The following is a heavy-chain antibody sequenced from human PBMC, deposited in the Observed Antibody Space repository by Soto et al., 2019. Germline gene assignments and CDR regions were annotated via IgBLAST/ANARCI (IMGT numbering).Heavy chain of an antibody. D-gene: IGHD3-3*02. J-gene: IGHJ4*02. CDR1: GGSISSSSYY. Sequence: SETLSLTCTVSGGSISSSSYYWGWIRQPPGKGLEWIGSIYYSGSTYCNPSLKSRVTISVDTSKNQFSLKLSSVTAADTAVYYCARLISIRRDYWGQGTQVTVSS. CDR3: ARLISIRRDY. CDR2: IYYSGST. V-gene: IGHV4-39*01.